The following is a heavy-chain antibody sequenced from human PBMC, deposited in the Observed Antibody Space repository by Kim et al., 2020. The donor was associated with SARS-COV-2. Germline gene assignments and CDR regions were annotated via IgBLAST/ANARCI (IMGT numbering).Heavy chain of an antibody. CDR2: IKQDGSEK. J-gene: IGHJ6*02. D-gene: IGHD3-9*01. CDR1: GFTFSSYW. V-gene: IGHV3-7*01. Sequence: GGSLRLSCAASGFTFSSYWMSWVRQAPGKGLEWVANIKQDGSEKYYVDSVKGRFTISRDNAKNSLYLQMNSLRAEDMAVYYCARDGGRGHYDILTGYFKPYYYYGMDVWGQGTTVTVSS. CDR3: ARDGGRGHYDILTGYFKPYYYYGMDV.